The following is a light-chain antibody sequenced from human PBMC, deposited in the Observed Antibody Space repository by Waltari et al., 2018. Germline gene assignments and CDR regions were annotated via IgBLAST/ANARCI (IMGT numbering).Light chain of an antibody. J-gene: IGKJ1*01. V-gene: IGKV3-20*01. CDR1: QSISRY. CDR2: AAS. CDR3: QNHERLPAV. Sequence: TVFTQSPGTQSLSPGERATLSCRASQSISRYLAWYQQKPGQAPRFLIYAASSRAPGIPDRFSGSGSGTDFSLTINRLEPEDFAVYFCQNHERLPAVFGQGTKVEIK.